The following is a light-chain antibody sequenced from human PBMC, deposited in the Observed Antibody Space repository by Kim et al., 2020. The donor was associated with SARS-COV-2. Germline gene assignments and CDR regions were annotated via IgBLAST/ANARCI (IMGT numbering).Light chain of an antibody. J-gene: IGLJ1*01. Sequence: GQSITISCTGTSSDVGGYDYVSWYQQHPDEAPKVMIYDVSNRPSGVSDRLSGSKSGNTASLTISGLQAEDEADYYCSSYTSSSLYVFGTGTKVTVL. CDR3: SSYTSSSLYV. V-gene: IGLV2-14*03. CDR1: SSDVGGYDY. CDR2: DVS.